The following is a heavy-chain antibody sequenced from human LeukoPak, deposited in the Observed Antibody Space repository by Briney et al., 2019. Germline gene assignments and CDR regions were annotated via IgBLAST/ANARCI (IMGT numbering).Heavy chain of an antibody. J-gene: IGHJ3*01. V-gene: IGHV3-30*18. CDR1: GFTFDEYA. Sequence: PGGSLRLSCAASGFTFDEYAMQWVRQAPGKGLEWVAVISNDGYNKYYANSVKGRFTISRDSSKNTLYLQMNSLRPEDTAVYSCAKDLTTLFLASDVWGLGTMVTVSS. CDR2: ISNDGYNK. D-gene: IGHD4-11*01. CDR3: AKDLTTLFLASDV.